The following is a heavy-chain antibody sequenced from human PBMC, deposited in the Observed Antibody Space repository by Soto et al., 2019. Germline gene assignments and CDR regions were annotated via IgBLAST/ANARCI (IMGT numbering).Heavy chain of an antibody. Sequence: PGESLKISCKGSGYSFTSYWISCFLQMPVKVLEGMGRIDPSDSYTNYSPSFQGHVTISADKSISTAYLQWSSLKASDTAMYYCARDDLGYCSGGSCYAVSWFDPWGQGTLVTVSS. CDR2: IDPSDSYT. CDR1: GYSFTSYW. D-gene: IGHD2-15*01. J-gene: IGHJ5*01. V-gene: IGHV5-10-1*01. CDR3: ARDDLGYCSGGSCYAVSWFDP.